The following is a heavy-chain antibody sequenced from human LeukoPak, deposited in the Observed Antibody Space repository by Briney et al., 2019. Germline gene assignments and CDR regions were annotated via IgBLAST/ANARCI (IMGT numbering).Heavy chain of an antibody. D-gene: IGHD3-10*01. V-gene: IGHV3-48*03. J-gene: IGHJ4*02. CDR2: ISSSGSTM. CDR1: GCIFSSYE. Sequence: GGSLRLSCAASGCIFSSYEMNWLRQAPGKGLEWVSYISSSGSTMYYADSVKGRFTISRDNAKNSLYLQMNSLRAEDAAVYYCACSHYYGSGSSPHYFDYWGQGTLVTVSS. CDR3: ACSHYYGSGSSPHYFDY.